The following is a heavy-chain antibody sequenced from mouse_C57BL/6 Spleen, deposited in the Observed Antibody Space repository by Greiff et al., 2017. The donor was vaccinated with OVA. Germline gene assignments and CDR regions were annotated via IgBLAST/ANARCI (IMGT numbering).Heavy chain of an antibody. CDR3: AREGNYYGSEDY. V-gene: IGHV1-52*01. CDR2: IDPSDSET. J-gene: IGHJ2*01. Sequence: VQLQQPGAELVRPGSSVKLSCKASGYTFTSYWMHWVKQRPIQGLEWIGNIDPSDSETHYNQKFKDKATLTVDKSSSTAYMQLSSLTSEDSAVYYCAREGNYYGSEDYWGQGTTLTVSS. D-gene: IGHD1-1*01. CDR1: GYTFTSYW.